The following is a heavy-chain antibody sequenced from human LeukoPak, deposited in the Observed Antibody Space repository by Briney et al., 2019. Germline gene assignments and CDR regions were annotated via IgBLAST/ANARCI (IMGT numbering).Heavy chain of an antibody. J-gene: IGHJ4*02. CDR1: GGSFSGYY. D-gene: IGHD2-2*03. V-gene: IGHV4-34*01. CDR3: ARGRGGYYY. Sequence: SQTLSLTCAVYGGSFSGYYWSWIRQPPGNGLEWIGEINHSGSTNYNPSLKSRVTISVDTSKNQFSLKLSSVTAADTAVYYCARGRGGYYYWGQGTLVTVSS. CDR2: INHSGST.